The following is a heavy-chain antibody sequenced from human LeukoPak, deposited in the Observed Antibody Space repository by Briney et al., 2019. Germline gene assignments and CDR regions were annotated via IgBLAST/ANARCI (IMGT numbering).Heavy chain of an antibody. D-gene: IGHD6-13*01. CDR2: ISSSSSTI. J-gene: IGHJ5*02. V-gene: IGHV3-48*01. CDR3: AREPGVAAAGQNWFDP. CDR1: GFTFSSYS. Sequence: GGSLRLSWAASGFTFSSYSMNWVRQAPGKGLEWVSYISSSSSTIYYADSVKGRFTISRDNAKNSLYLQMNSLRAEDTAVYYCAREPGVAAAGQNWFDPWGQGTLVTVSS.